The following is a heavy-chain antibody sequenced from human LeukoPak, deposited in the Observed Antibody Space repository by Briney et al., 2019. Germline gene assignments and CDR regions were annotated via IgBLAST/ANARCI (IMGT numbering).Heavy chain of an antibody. D-gene: IGHD4-17*01. V-gene: IGHV3-23*01. Sequence: PGGSLRLSCAASGFTFSNYAMSWVRQAPGKGLEWVSTLSGTGGSTYYADSVKGRFTISRDNSKNTLYLQMNSLRADDTALYYCAKAMSTVMGGTDYWGQGTLVTVSS. CDR2: LSGTGGST. J-gene: IGHJ4*02. CDR3: AKAMSTVMGGTDY. CDR1: GFTFSNYA.